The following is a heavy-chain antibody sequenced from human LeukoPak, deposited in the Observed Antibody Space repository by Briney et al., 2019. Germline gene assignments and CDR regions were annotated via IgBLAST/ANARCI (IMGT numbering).Heavy chain of an antibody. CDR1: GFTFSSYA. J-gene: IGHJ4*02. Sequence: GGSLRLSCAASGFTFSSYAMHWVRQAPGKGLEWVAVISYDGSNKYYADSVKGRFTISRDNSKNTLYLQMNSLRAEDTAVYYCAKDFSPDSSGYYYSGNFDYWGQGTLVTVSS. D-gene: IGHD3-22*01. CDR3: AKDFSPDSSGYYYSGNFDY. CDR2: ISYDGSNK. V-gene: IGHV3-30-3*01.